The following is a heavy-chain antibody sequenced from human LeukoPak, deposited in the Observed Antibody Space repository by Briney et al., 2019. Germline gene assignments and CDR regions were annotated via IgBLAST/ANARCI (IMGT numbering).Heavy chain of an antibody. CDR2: ISGSGGST. CDR1: GFTFSSYA. V-gene: IGHV3-23*01. Sequence: PGGSLRLSCAASGFTFSSYAMSWVRQATGKGLEWVSAISGSGGSTYYADSVKGRFTISRDNSKNTLYLQMNSLRAEDTGVYYCAKWHSSSWYLRTWGQGTLVTVSS. J-gene: IGHJ4*02. CDR3: AKWHSSSWYLRT. D-gene: IGHD6-13*01.